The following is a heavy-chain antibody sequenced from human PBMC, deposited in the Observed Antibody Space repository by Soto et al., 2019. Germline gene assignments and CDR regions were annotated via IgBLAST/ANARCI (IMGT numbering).Heavy chain of an antibody. CDR2: VFSNDDK. Sequence: QVTLKESGPVLVKPTETLTLTCTVSGFSLSNAAVGVSWIRQPPGKALEWLAQVFSNDDKSYSTSLKSRLTISKDTSKSQVVLTMTSMDPVDTATYYCARIQANYDFWSGGLDYWGQGTLVTVSS. CDR3: ARIQANYDFWSGGLDY. V-gene: IGHV2-26*01. D-gene: IGHD3-3*01. J-gene: IGHJ4*02. CDR1: GFSLSNAAVG.